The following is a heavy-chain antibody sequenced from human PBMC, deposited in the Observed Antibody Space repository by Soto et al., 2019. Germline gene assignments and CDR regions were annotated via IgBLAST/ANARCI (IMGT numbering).Heavy chain of an antibody. V-gene: IGHV3-21*01. CDR3: ARPGSLRFLEWLSNEPDPHDGLYYYYMDV. CDR2: ISSSSSYI. J-gene: IGHJ6*03. Sequence: GGSLRLSCAASGFTFSSYSMNWVRQAPGKGLEWVSSISSSSSYIYYADSVKGRFTISRDNAKNSLYLQMNSLRAEDTAVYYCARPGSLRFLEWLSNEPDPHDGLYYYYMDVWGKGTTVTVSS. CDR1: GFTFSSYS. D-gene: IGHD3-3*01.